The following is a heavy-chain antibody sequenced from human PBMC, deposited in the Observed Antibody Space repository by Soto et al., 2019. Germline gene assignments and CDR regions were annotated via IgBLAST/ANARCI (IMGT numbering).Heavy chain of an antibody. CDR1: GGTFSSYT. J-gene: IGHJ4*02. CDR3: ARDPTSYCSGGSCCQVGTDY. V-gene: IGHV1-69*08. CDR2: IIPILGIA. Sequence: QVQLVQSGAEVKKPGSSVKVSCKASGGTFSSYTISWVRQAPGQGLEWMGRIIPILGIANYAQKFQGRVTITEDKSTSTAYMELSSLRAEDTAVYYCARDPTSYCSGGSCCQVGTDYWGQGTLVTVSS. D-gene: IGHD2-15*01.